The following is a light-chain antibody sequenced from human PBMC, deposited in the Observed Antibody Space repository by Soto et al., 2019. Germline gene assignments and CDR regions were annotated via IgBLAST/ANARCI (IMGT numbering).Light chain of an antibody. V-gene: IGKV1-5*03. CDR3: QQYADYSRT. CDR1: QSVSSG. CDR2: GVS. J-gene: IGKJ1*01. Sequence: DIQMTQSPSTLSASVGDRVTKTCRASQSVSSGLAWFQQKPGKAPNLLIYGVSSVESGVPSRFSGSGSGTEFTLTISNLQPDDFATYYCQQYADYSRTFGQGTKVESK.